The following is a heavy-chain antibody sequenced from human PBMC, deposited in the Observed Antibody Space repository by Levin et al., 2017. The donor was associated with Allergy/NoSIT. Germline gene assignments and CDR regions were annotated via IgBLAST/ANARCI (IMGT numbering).Heavy chain of an antibody. CDR3: ARVYGYSSSSGDLFDY. D-gene: IGHD6-6*01. CDR2: INAGNGNT. J-gene: IGHJ4*02. Sequence: ASVKVSCKASGYTFTSYAMHWVRQAPGQRLEWMGWINAGNGNTKYSQKFQGRVTITRDTSASTAYMELSSLRSEDTAVYYCARVYGYSSSSGDLFDYWGQGTLVTVSS. V-gene: IGHV1-3*01. CDR1: GYTFTSYA.